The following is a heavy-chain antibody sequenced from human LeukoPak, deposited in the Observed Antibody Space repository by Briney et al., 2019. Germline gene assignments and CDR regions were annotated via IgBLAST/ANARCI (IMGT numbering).Heavy chain of an antibody. CDR1: GGSISSSSYY. V-gene: IGHV4-39*07. CDR2: IYYSGST. Sequence: SQTLSLACTVSGGSISSSSYYWGWIRQPPGKGLEWIGSIYYSGSTYYNPSLKSRVTISVDTSKNQFSLRLSSVTAAAPAVYSCASPHTWPGAFDIWGQGTMVTVSS. J-gene: IGHJ3*02. CDR3: ASPHTWPGAFDI. D-gene: IGHD5-24*01.